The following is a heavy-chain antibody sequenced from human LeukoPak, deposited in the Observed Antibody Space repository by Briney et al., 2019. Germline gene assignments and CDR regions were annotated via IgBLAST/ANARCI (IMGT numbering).Heavy chain of an antibody. Sequence: NPSETLSLTCTVSGGSVSSGSYYWNWIRQPPGKGLEWIGYIYYSGSTNYNPSLNSRVTISLDTSKNQFSLKLSSVTAADTAVFYCARGYSSIWGWFDPWGQGTPVTVSS. CDR1: GGSVSSGSYY. CDR2: IYYSGST. J-gene: IGHJ5*02. D-gene: IGHD6-13*01. CDR3: ARGYSSIWGWFDP. V-gene: IGHV4-61*01.